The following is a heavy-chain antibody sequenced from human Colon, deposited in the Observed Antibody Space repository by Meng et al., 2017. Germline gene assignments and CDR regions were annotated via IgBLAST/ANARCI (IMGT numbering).Heavy chain of an antibody. Sequence: QLLESGGDLVQPGGSLRLSCAASGFSFDSYAMNWVRQAPGKGLEWVSIIFGGGGATRYYADSVKGRFTISRDDSKNTLYLQLNGLRAEDTAVYYCAKDKVSRDGLNEIDYWGQGTLVTVSS. D-gene: IGHD5-24*01. CDR1: GFSFDSYA. J-gene: IGHJ4*02. CDR2: IFGGGGATR. CDR3: AKDKVSRDGLNEIDY. V-gene: IGHV3-23*01.